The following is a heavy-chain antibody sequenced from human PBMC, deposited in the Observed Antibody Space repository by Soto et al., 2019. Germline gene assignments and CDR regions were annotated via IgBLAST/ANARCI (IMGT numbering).Heavy chain of an antibody. D-gene: IGHD1-26*01. Sequence: QVQLQQSGPGLVKPSEILSLTCTVSSGPSSSHNWGWIRQSPGRGLEWIGYVYNTGGTSYNPSLKSRVTISADTSANHISLTLSFVTAADTAIYYCVRQGIGSLHGLVDVWGQGTTVSVSS. J-gene: IGHJ6*02. CDR1: SGPSSSHN. CDR3: VRQGIGSLHGLVDV. V-gene: IGHV4-59*08. CDR2: VYNTGGT.